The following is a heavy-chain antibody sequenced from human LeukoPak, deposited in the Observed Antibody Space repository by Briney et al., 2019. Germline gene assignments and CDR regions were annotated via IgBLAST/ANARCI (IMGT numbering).Heavy chain of an antibody. CDR3: AKGDFCSKSNCYLRPMDV. V-gene: IGHV4-59*01. Sequence: SETLSLTCTVSGGPISDYYWNWIRQPPGKGLEWIGYIYYSGSTTYNPSLKSRVTMSVDTAKNQFPLKLRSVTAADTAVYYCAKGDFCSKSNCYLRPMDVWGKGTTVTVSS. D-gene: IGHD3-3*01. CDR2: IYYSGST. CDR1: GGPISDYY. J-gene: IGHJ6*03.